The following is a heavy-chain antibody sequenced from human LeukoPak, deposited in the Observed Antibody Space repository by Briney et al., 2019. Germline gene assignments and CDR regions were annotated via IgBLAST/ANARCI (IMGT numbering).Heavy chain of an antibody. Sequence: SETLSLTCTVSGGSISSGGYYWSWIRQHPGKGLEWIGYIYYSGSTYYNPSLKSRVTISVDTSKNQFSLKLSSVTAADTAVYYCARGIGRIAAAGQNWFDRWGQGTLVTVSS. CDR2: IYYSGST. CDR3: ARGIGRIAAAGQNWFDR. D-gene: IGHD6-13*01. V-gene: IGHV4-31*03. CDR1: GGSISSGGYY. J-gene: IGHJ5*02.